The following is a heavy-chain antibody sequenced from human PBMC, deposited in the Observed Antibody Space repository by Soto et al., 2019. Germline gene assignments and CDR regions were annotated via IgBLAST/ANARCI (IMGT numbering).Heavy chain of an antibody. V-gene: IGHV5-10-1*01. D-gene: IGHD2-2*01. CDR3: ARQDVVVPAANDGMDV. Sequence: GESLKISCKGSGYSFTSYWISWVRQMPGKGLEWMGRIDPSDSYTNYSPSFQGHVTISADKSISTVYLQWSSLKASDTAMYYCARQDVVVPAANDGMDVWGQGTTVTVSS. CDR1: GYSFTSYW. CDR2: IDPSDSYT. J-gene: IGHJ6*02.